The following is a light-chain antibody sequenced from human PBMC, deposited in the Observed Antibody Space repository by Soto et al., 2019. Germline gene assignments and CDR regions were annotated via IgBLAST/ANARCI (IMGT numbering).Light chain of an antibody. Sequence: DIQLTQSPSFLSAFVGDTVTITCRASQAMSTYLAWYQQKPGKVPKLLIRSASTLQSGVPPRFSGRGSGTEFTLTISTLQPDDSGSYYCLQLNGYQLAFGGGTNVEIK. CDR1: QAMSTY. CDR2: SAS. CDR3: LQLNGYQLA. V-gene: IGKV1-9*01. J-gene: IGKJ4*01.